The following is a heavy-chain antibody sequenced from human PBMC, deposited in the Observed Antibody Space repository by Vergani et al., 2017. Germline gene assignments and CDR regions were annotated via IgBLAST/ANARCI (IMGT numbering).Heavy chain of an antibody. Sequence: DVQLVESGGGLVQPGRSLRLSCAASGFTFDDYAMHWVRQAPGKGLEWVSGISWNSGSIGYADSVKGRFTISRDNAKNSLYLQMNSLRAEDTALYYCASGVDYWGQGTLVTVSS. CDR2: ISWNSGSI. V-gene: IGHV3-9*01. D-gene: IGHD3-10*01. J-gene: IGHJ4*02. CDR1: GFTFDDYA. CDR3: ASGVDY.